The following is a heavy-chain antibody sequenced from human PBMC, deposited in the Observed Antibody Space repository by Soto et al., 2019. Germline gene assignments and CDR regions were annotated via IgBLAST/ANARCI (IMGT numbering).Heavy chain of an antibody. CDR1: GGSFSGYY. V-gene: IGHV4-34*01. J-gene: IGHJ4*02. CDR3: AREEAHLAPGFDY. Sequence: SETLSLTCAVYGGSFSGYYWSWIRQPPGKGLEWIGEINHSGSTNYNPSLKSRVTISVDTSKNQFSLKLSSVTAADTAVYYCAREEAHLAPGFDYWGQGTLVTVSS. D-gene: IGHD3-10*01. CDR2: INHSGST.